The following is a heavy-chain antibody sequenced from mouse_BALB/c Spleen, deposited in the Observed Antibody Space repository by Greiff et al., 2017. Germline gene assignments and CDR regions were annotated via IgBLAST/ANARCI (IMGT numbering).Heavy chain of an antibody. V-gene: IGHV1-7*01. Sequence: QVQLKQSGAELAKPGASVKMSCKASGYTFTSYWMHWVKQRPGQGLEWIGYINPSTGYTEYNQKFKDKATLTADKSSSTAYMQLSSLTSEDSAVYYCARYPNWDPYAMDDWGQGTSVTVSS. CDR1: GYTFTSYW. J-gene: IGHJ4*01. CDR2: INPSTGYT. D-gene: IGHD4-1*02. CDR3: ARYPNWDPYAMDD.